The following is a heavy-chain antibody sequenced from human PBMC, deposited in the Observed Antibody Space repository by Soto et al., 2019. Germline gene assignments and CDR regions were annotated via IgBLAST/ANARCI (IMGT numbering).Heavy chain of an antibody. CDR3: ARGRGVYCVTSACLGWLEP. D-gene: IGHD2-21*01. CDR2: IWYDGSNK. J-gene: IGHJ5*01. CDR1: GFSFSTYG. V-gene: IGHV3-33*01. Sequence: GGSLRLSCAASGFSFSTYGMHWVRQAPGKGLEWVAVIWYDGSNKYFADSVKGRFTVSRDNSKNTLYLQMNSLTVEDTAVYYCARGRGVYCVTSACLGWLEPWGQGTQVTVSS.